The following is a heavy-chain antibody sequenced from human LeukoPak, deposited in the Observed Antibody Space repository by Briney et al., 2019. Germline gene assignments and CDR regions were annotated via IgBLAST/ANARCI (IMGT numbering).Heavy chain of an antibody. Sequence: PSETLSLTCTVSGGSITGYFWNWIRQSPGKGLEWIGYSYYSGSTNYSPSLRSRVTISVDTSKNQSSLSLRSGTAADTAVYYCARADTLVDYWGQGTRVIVSS. CDR3: ARADTLVDY. CDR2: SYYSGST. J-gene: IGHJ4*02. CDR1: GGSITGYF. V-gene: IGHV4-59*01.